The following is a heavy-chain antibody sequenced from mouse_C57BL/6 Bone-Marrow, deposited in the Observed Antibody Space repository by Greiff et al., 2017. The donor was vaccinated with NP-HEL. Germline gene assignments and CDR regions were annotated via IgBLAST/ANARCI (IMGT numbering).Heavy chain of an antibody. V-gene: IGHV1-19*01. CDR1: GYTFTDYY. Sequence: VQLQQSGPVLVKPGASVKMSCKASGYTFTDYYMNWVKQSHGKSLEWIGVINPYNGGTSYNQKFKGKATLTVDKSSSTAYMELNSLTSEDSAFYYCARRAGYYYGSSLYYFDYWGQGTTLTVSS. D-gene: IGHD1-1*01. CDR2: INPYNGGT. CDR3: ARRAGYYYGSSLYYFDY. J-gene: IGHJ2*01.